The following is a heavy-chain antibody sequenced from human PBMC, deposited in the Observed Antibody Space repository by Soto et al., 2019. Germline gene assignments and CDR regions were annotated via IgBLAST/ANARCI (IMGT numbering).Heavy chain of an antibody. V-gene: IGHV3-23*01. D-gene: IGHD3-16*01. J-gene: IGHJ6*02. CDR3: AKGLRRLLRTQYYYGLDV. CDR1: GFTFSPYA. Sequence: LGGSLRLSCAASGFTFSPYAMTWVRQAPGKGLEWVSSISGSGGNTNYADSVKGRFTVSRDNSKRTLSLQMNSLTEEDTAIYYCAKGLRRLLRTQYYYGLDVWGRGTTVTVSS. CDR2: ISGSGGNT.